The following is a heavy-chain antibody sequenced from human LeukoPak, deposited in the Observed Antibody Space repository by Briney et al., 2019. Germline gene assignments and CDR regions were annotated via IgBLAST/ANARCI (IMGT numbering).Heavy chain of an antibody. CDR1: GYSFTSYW. J-gene: IGHJ5*02. CDR2: IYPGDSDT. V-gene: IGHV5-51*01. Sequence: GESLKISCKGSGYSFTSYWIGWVRQMPGKGLEWMGIIYPGDSDTRYSPSFQGQVTISADKSISTAYLQWSSLKASDTAMYSCAKHLAFPMVRGVIIRNWYDPWDQGTLVTASS. D-gene: IGHD3-10*01. CDR3: AKHLAFPMVRGVIIRNWYDP.